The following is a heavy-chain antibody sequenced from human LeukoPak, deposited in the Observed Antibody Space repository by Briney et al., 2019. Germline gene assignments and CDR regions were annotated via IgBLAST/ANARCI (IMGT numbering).Heavy chain of an antibody. CDR1: GGSISTYY. Sequence: SETLSLTCVVSGGSISTYYWSWIRQPPGKGLGWIGYLYSSGSTNYNPSLKGRVSISEDTSKNQVSLNLNSVTAADTAVYYCARHGRKGGPFTYWGQGTLVTVSS. CDR3: ARHGRKGGPFTY. CDR2: LYSSGST. V-gene: IGHV4-59*08. D-gene: IGHD1-14*01. J-gene: IGHJ4*02.